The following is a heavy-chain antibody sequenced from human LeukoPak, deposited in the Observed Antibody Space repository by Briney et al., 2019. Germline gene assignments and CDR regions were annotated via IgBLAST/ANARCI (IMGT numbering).Heavy chain of an antibody. Sequence: SETLSLTCSVSGGSISTYYWSWIRQPPGKGPEWIGNVYYTGSTNYNPSLKSRVTISVDTSKNQFSLKLSSVTAADTAVYYCARQYYYDSSGYYSAFDIWGQGTMVTVSS. CDR1: GGSISTYY. V-gene: IGHV4-59*01. CDR2: VYYTGST. D-gene: IGHD3-22*01. CDR3: ARQYYYDSSGYYSAFDI. J-gene: IGHJ3*02.